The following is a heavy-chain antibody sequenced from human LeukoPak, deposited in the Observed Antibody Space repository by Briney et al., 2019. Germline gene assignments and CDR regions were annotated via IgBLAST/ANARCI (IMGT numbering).Heavy chain of an antibody. CDR3: AKAPVTTCRGAFCYPFDY. Sequence: GGSLRLSCAASGFTLSTYAMSWVRQPPGKGLEWVSAISDTGNTYHAESVKGRFTISRDSSKNTLFLQMTRLRPEDAAVYYCAKAPVTTCRGAFCYPFDYWGLGTLVTVSS. CDR1: GFTLSTYA. CDR2: ISDTGNT. J-gene: IGHJ4*02. V-gene: IGHV3-23*01. D-gene: IGHD2-15*01.